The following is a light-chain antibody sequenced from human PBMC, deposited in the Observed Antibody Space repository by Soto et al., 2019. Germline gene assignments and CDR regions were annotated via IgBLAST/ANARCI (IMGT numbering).Light chain of an antibody. J-gene: IGKJ2*01. CDR2: DVS. CDR1: QNVSRA. Sequence: EIVLTQSPATLSLFPGERATLSCRASQNVSRALAWYQQKPGQAPRLLIYDVSNRATGIPARFSGSGSGTDFTLTISSLEPEDFAVYYCQQRSNWPSTFGQGTKLEIK. V-gene: IGKV3-11*01. CDR3: QQRSNWPST.